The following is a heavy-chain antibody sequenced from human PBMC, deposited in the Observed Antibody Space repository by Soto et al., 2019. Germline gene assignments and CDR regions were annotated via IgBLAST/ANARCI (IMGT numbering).Heavy chain of an antibody. J-gene: IGHJ2*01. V-gene: IGHV4-4*07. CDR1: GASITSYN. Sequence: QMQLQESGPGLVKPSETLSLTCTVSGASITSYNWNWIRQPAGKGPEWVGRINISGSINYNPSHNSRIAMSIATSKNQYSLNLRSATAADTAIYYCARDGGVYKSSWCWDFHLWGHGNLVTVSS. CDR2: INISGSI. CDR3: ARDGGVYKSSWCWDFHL. D-gene: IGHD6-13*01.